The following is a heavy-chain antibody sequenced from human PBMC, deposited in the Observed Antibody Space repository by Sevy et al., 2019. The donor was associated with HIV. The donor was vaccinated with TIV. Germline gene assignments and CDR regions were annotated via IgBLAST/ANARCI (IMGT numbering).Heavy chain of an antibody. Sequence: GGSLRLSCAASGFTFSNYGMHWVRQAPGKGLEWVAVLSYDGSTKYYADSVKGRFTISRDNSKNTVHLQMNSLRTEDTAVYYCAKGSRATDSAFDIWGQGTMVTVSS. J-gene: IGHJ3*02. V-gene: IGHV3-30*18. CDR3: AKGSRATDSAFDI. CDR1: GFTFSNYG. D-gene: IGHD3-22*01. CDR2: LSYDGSTK.